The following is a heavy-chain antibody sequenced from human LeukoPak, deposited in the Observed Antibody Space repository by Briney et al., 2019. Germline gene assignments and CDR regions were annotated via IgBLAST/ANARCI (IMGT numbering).Heavy chain of an antibody. J-gene: IGHJ4*02. CDR1: GGSFSGYY. CDR3: ARHSYSVPHYFDY. Sequence: SETLSLTCAVYGGSFSGYYWSWIRQPPGKGLEWIGEINHSGSTNHNPSLKSRVTISVDTSKNQFSLRVTSVTAADTAVYYCARHSYSVPHYFDYWGQGTLVTVSS. V-gene: IGHV4-34*01. D-gene: IGHD3-10*02. CDR2: INHSGST.